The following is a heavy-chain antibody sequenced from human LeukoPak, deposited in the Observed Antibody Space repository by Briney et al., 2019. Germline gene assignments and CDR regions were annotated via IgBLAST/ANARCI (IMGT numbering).Heavy chain of an antibody. J-gene: IGHJ3*02. Sequence: ASVKVSCKASGYTFTGYYTHWVRQAPGQGLEWMGRINPNSGGTNYAQKFQGRVTMTRDTSISTAYMELSRLRSDDTAVYYCARTDDSSGHRDAFDIWGQGTMVTVSS. CDR3: ARTDDSSGHRDAFDI. CDR2: INPNSGGT. V-gene: IGHV1-2*06. D-gene: IGHD3-22*01. CDR1: GYTFTGYY.